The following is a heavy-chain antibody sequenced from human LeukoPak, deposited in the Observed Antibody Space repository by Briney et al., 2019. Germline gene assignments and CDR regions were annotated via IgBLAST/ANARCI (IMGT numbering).Heavy chain of an antibody. CDR3: AKFFEGYYSYFDY. CDR2: ISGSGGST. CDR1: GFTFSSYA. D-gene: IGHD3-22*01. Sequence: PGGSLRLSCAASGFTFSSYAMSWVCQAPGKGLEWVSAISGSGGSTYYADSVKGRFTISRDNSKNTLYLQMNSLRAEDTAVYYCAKFFEGYYSYFDYWGQGTLVTVSS. J-gene: IGHJ4*02. V-gene: IGHV3-23*01.